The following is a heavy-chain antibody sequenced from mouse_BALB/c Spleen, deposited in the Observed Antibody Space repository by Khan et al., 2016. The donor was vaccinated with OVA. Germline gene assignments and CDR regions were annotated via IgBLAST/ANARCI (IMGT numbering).Heavy chain of an antibody. CDR2: ISSGSSTI. CDR1: GFTFSSFG. J-gene: IGHJ3*01. V-gene: IGHV5-17*02. CDR3: ARRGDGYPAWFAY. D-gene: IGHD2-3*01. Sequence: EVQLVESGGGLVQPGGSRKLSCAASGFTFSSFGMHWVRQAPEKGLEWVAYISSGSSTIYYADTVKGRFTISRSNPKNTLSLQMTILRLEAPAMYYCARRGDGYPAWFAYWGQGTLVTVSA.